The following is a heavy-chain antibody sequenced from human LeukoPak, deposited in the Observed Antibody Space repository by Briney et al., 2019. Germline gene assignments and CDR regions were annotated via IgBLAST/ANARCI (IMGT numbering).Heavy chain of an antibody. Sequence: ASVKVSCKASGYTFTGYYMHWVRQAPGQGLEWMGWINPNSGGTNYAQKFQGRVTMTRGTSISTAYMELSRLRSDDTAVYYCARDLVSGYDSSGYYFVPGYWGQGTLVTVSS. D-gene: IGHD3-22*01. CDR2: INPNSGGT. V-gene: IGHV1-2*02. J-gene: IGHJ4*02. CDR3: ARDLVSGYDSSGYYFVPGY. CDR1: GYTFTGYY.